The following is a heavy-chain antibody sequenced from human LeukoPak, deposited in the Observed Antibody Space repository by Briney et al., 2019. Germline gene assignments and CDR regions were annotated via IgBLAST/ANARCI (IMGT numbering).Heavy chain of an antibody. V-gene: IGHV3-7*01. CDR2: IKQDGSEK. Sequence: GGSLRLSCAASGFTFSSYWMSWVRQAPGKGLEWVANIKQDGSEKYYVDSVKGRFTISRDNAKNSLYLQMNSLRAEDTAVYYCARDDLQLVRRLGGSTEYYYYYYMDVWGKGTTVTVSS. CDR3: ARDDLQLVRRLGGSTEYYYYYYMDV. D-gene: IGHD6-13*01. J-gene: IGHJ6*03. CDR1: GFTFSSYW.